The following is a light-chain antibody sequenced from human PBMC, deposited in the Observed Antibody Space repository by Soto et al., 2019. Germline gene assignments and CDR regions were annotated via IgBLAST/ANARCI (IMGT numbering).Light chain of an antibody. V-gene: IGKV1-5*01. Sequence: DILMTQSPSTLSASVGDRVTITCRAGQSISTWLAWYQQKPGQAPKLLISAASNLESGVPSRFSGSGSGTEFTLTISGLQPDDFATYYCQQYNTYSWTFGQGTKV. CDR3: QQYNTYSWT. CDR2: AAS. CDR1: QSISTW. J-gene: IGKJ1*01.